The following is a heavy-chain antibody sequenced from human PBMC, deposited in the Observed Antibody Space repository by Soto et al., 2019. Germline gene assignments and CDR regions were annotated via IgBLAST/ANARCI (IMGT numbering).Heavy chain of an antibody. CDR2: IYYSGST. D-gene: IGHD3-3*01. CDR3: ARRGYYDFWSGYYTLSYFGY. CDR1: GGSISSSSYY. J-gene: IGHJ4*02. V-gene: IGHV4-39*01. Sequence: TLSITCTVSGGSISSSSYYWGWIRQPPGKGLEWIGSIYYSGSTYYNPSLKSRVTISVDTSKNQFSLKLSSVTAADTAVYYCARRGYYDFWSGYYTLSYFGYWGKGPLVTVSS.